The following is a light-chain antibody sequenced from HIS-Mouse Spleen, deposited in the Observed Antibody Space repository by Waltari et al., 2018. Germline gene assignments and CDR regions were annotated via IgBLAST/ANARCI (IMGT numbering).Light chain of an antibody. J-gene: IGKJ2*01. CDR3: QQRSNWPPYT. CDR2: DAS. Sequence: EIVLPQSPATLSLSPGERATLPCRASQSVSSYLAWYQQKPGQAPRLLIYDASNRATGIPARFSGSGSGTDFTLTISSLEPEDFAVYYCQQRSNWPPYTFGQGTKLEIK. CDR1: QSVSSY. V-gene: IGKV3-11*01.